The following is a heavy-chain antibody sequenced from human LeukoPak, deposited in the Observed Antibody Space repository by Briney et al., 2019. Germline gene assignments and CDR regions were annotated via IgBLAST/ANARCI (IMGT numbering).Heavy chain of an antibody. J-gene: IGHJ6*03. CDR2: INHSGST. Sequence: SETLSLTCAVYGGSFSGYYWSWIRQPPGKGLEWIGEINHSGSTNYNPSLKGRVTISVDTSKNQFSLKLSSVTAADTAVYYCARGYGSGSYFHGYYYYYMDVWGKGTTVTISS. CDR1: GGSFSGYY. D-gene: IGHD3-10*01. CDR3: ARGYGSGSYFHGYYYYYMDV. V-gene: IGHV4-34*01.